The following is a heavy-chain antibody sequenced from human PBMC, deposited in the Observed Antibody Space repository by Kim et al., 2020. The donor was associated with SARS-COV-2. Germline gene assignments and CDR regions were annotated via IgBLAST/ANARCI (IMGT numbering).Heavy chain of an antibody. CDR3: ARSSLGHYDILTGYQDYYGMDV. D-gene: IGHD3-9*01. CDR2: INTSGGST. J-gene: IGHJ6*02. Sequence: ASVKVSCKASGYTFTSYYMHWVRQAPGQGLEWMGIINTSGGSTSYAQKFQGRVTMTRDTSTSTVYMELSSLRSEDTAVYYCARSSLGHYDILTGYQDYYGMDVWGQGTTVTVSS. CDR1: GYTFTSYY. V-gene: IGHV1-46*01.